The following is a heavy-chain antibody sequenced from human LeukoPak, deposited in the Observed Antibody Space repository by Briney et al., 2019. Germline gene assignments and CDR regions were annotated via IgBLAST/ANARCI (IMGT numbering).Heavy chain of an antibody. V-gene: IGHV4-30-4*08. CDR3: ARVSSSSQGLDY. Sequence: SETLSLTCTVSGGSISSGDYYWSWIRQPPGKGLEWIGYIYYSGSTYYNPSLKSRVTISVDTSKTQFSLKLSAVTAADTAVYYCARVSSSSQGLDYWGQGTLVTVSS. CDR1: GGSISSGDYY. J-gene: IGHJ4*02. D-gene: IGHD6-6*01. CDR2: IYYSGST.